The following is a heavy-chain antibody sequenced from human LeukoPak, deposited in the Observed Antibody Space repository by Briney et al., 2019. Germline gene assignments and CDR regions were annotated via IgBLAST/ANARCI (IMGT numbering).Heavy chain of an antibody. J-gene: IGHJ4*02. V-gene: IGHV3-48*04. CDR1: GFTFSSYS. CDR2: ISSSSSTI. D-gene: IGHD3-22*01. Sequence: GGSLRLSCAASGFTFSSYSMNWVRQAPGKGLEWVSYISSSSSTIYYADSVKGRFTISRDNAKNSLYLQMNSLRAEDTAVYYCAGASLDMIVVATHFDYWGQGTLVTVSS. CDR3: AGASLDMIVVATHFDY.